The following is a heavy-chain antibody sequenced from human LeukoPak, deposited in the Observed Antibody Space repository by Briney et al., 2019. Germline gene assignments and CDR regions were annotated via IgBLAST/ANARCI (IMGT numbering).Heavy chain of an antibody. CDR3: ARDTEDIVVVPAAPFAGY. V-gene: IGHV1-18*01. CDR2: ISAYNGNT. CDR1: GYTFTSYG. J-gene: IGHJ4*02. Sequence: SVKVSCKASGYTFTSYGISWVRQAPGQGLEWMGWISAYNGNTNYAQKVQGRVTMTTDTSTSTAYMELRSLRSDDTAVYYCARDTEDIVVVPAAPFAGYWGQGTLVTVSS. D-gene: IGHD2-2*01.